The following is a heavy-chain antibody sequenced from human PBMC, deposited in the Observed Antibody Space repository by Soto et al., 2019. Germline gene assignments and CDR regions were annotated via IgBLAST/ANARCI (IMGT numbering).Heavy chain of an antibody. Sequence: GGSLRLSCAASGFTFSRYGMHWVRQAPGKGLEWVSVIYSGGSTYYADSVKGRFTISRDNSKNTLYLQMNSLRAEDTAVYYCARGYDSSGYSPDFDYWGQGTLVTVSS. J-gene: IGHJ4*02. CDR2: IYSGGST. V-gene: IGHV3-53*01. CDR3: ARGYDSSGYSPDFDY. D-gene: IGHD3-22*01. CDR1: GFTFSRYG.